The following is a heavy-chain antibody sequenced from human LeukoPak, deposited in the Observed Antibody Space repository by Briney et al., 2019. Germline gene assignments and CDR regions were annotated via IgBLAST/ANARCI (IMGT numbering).Heavy chain of an antibody. CDR3: ARGLIAVAGTGGDY. Sequence: ASEKLSCNASGYTFTSYGISWERHAPGQPLEWRRWISAYNGNTNYAQNIQGGVTMTTVTSTSTAYMELRSLGSDDTAVCYCARGLIAVAGTGGDYWGQGTLVTVSS. J-gene: IGHJ4*02. V-gene: IGHV1-18*01. CDR2: ISAYNGNT. CDR1: GYTFTSYG. D-gene: IGHD6-19*01.